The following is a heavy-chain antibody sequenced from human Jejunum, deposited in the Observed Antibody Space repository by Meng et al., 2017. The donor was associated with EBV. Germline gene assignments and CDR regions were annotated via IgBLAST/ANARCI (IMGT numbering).Heavy chain of an antibody. D-gene: IGHD2-21*01. J-gene: IGHJ5*02. CDR1: GGSISSSNW. Sequence: QVQLQESGPGLVKPSGTLSLTCTVSGGSISSSNWWSWVRQPPGKGLEWIGEIDHSGTTNYNPSLKSRVTISVDNSKNQFSLKLTSVTAAGTAVYYCGSNGVIGPRDGVDPWGQGTLVTVS. CDR3: GSNGVIGPRDGVDP. V-gene: IGHV4-4*02. CDR2: IDHSGTT.